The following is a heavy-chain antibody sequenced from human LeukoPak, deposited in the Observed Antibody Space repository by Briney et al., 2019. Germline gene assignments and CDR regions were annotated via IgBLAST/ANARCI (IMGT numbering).Heavy chain of an antibody. J-gene: IGHJ4*02. Sequence: GGSLRLSCAASGFTFSSYTMNWVRQAPGKGLEWVSSISRRSTYIYYADSVKGRFTISRDNAKNSLYLQMNSLRAEDTAVYYCARESKTMGDPFDYWGQGTLVTVSS. CDR2: ISRRSTYI. V-gene: IGHV3-21*01. CDR1: GFTFSSYT. D-gene: IGHD3-16*01. CDR3: ARESKTMGDPFDY.